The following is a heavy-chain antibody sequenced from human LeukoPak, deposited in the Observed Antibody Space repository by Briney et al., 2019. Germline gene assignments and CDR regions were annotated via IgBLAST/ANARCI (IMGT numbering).Heavy chain of an antibody. CDR3: ARGLSQNNWNDGY. CDR2: IYSGGNT. CDR1: WFTVSNHY. J-gene: IGHJ4*02. D-gene: IGHD1-20*01. V-gene: IGHV3-53*01. Sequence: PGGSLRLSCAASWFTVSNHYMTRVRQAPGKGLEWVSVIYSGGNTYYADSVKGRFTISRDNSKKTLFLQMNSLRAEDTAVYYCARGLSQNNWNDGYWGQGTLVTVSS.